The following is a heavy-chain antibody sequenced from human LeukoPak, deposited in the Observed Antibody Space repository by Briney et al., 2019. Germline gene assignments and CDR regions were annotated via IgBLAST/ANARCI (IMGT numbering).Heavy chain of an antibody. J-gene: IGHJ5*02. Sequence: GESLKISCQGSGYSFTNYWIGWVRQMPGKGLEWMGIIYPGDSDTRYSPSFQGQVTISADRSISTAYLQWRSLKASVTAMYYCVRSGDSGYRWFDPWGQGTLVTVSS. CDR2: IYPGDSDT. D-gene: IGHD5-12*01. CDR3: VRSGDSGYRWFDP. CDR1: GYSFTNYW. V-gene: IGHV5-51*01.